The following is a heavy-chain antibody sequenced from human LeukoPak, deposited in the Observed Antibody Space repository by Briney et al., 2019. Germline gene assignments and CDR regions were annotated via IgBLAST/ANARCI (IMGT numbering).Heavy chain of an antibody. Sequence: PSETLSLTCAVSGGAISSGGYSWSWIRQPPGKGLEWIGYIYHSGSTYYNPSLKNRVTISVDRSKNQFSLKLSSVPAADTPVYYCAARGDSSGPQSWGQGTLVTVSS. D-gene: IGHD3-22*01. CDR1: GGAISSGGYS. CDR2: IYHSGST. J-gene: IGHJ4*02. V-gene: IGHV4-30-2*01. CDR3: AARGDSSGPQS.